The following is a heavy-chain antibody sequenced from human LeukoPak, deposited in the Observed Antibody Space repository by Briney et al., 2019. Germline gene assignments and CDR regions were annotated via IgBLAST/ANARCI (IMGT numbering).Heavy chain of an antibody. CDR1: GYTFTSYD. CDR2: MNPNSGNT. D-gene: IGHD6-13*01. Sequence: ASVKVSCKASGYTFTSYDINLVRQATGQGLEWMGWMNPNSGNTGYAQKFQGRVTMTRNTSISTAYMELSSLRSEDTAVYYCARVMGSRPYLKQQLAYWGQGTLVTVSS. J-gene: IGHJ4*02. V-gene: IGHV1-8*01. CDR3: ARVMGSRPYLKQQLAY.